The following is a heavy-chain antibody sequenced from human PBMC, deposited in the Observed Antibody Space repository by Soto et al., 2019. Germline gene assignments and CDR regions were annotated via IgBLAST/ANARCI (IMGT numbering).Heavy chain of an antibody. CDR2: INYSGST. D-gene: IGHD3-10*01. V-gene: IGHV4-39*01. Sequence: SETLSLTCTVSGGSISSTTYYWGWIRQPPGKGLEWIGNINYSGSTYYNPSLKSRFTISVDMSKNQFSLKQGAVTAADTAVYSCARRRYFGSGGRGPFDYWGQGTLVTVSS. CDR1: GGSISSTTYY. J-gene: IGHJ4*02. CDR3: ARRRYFGSGGRGPFDY.